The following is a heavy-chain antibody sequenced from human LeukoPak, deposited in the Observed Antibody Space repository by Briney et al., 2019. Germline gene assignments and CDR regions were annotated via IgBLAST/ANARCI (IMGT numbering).Heavy chain of an antibody. CDR3: ARDPLGTDTIDY. J-gene: IGHJ4*02. CDR2: ISGSSTNI. CDR1: GFTFSSYY. D-gene: IGHD1-1*01. V-gene: IGHV3-21*01. Sequence: GSLRLSCAASGFTFSSYYMNWVRQAPGKGLEWVSSISGSSTNIYYADSMKGRFTISRDNAKNSLYLQMNSLRAEDTAVYYCARDPLGTDTIDYWGQGTLVTVSS.